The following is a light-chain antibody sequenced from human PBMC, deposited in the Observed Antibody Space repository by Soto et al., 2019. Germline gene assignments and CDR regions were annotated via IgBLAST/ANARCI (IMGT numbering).Light chain of an antibody. Sequence: QSVLTQPPSVSAAPGQKVTISCSGSSSNIGNNYVSWYQQLPGTAPKLLIYDNNKRPSGIPDRFSGSKSGTSATLGITGLQAGEEPDYYSETWDSIVTAALVFGGGTK. V-gene: IGLV1-51*01. CDR3: ETWDSIVTAALV. CDR1: SSNIGNNY. J-gene: IGLJ2*01. CDR2: DNN.